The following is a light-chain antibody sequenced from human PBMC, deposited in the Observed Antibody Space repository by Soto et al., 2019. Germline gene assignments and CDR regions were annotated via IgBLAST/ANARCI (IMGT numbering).Light chain of an antibody. J-gene: IGLJ2*01. V-gene: IGLV2-8*01. CDR1: SSDVGGYNY. Sequence: QSALTQPPSASGSPGQSVTISCTGTSSDVGGYNYVSWYQQHPGKAPKLMIYEVNKRPSGVPDRFSGSKSGNTASLTVSGLQAEDEADYYCSSHAGSNLVVFGGGTKLPVL. CDR3: SSHAGSNLVV. CDR2: EVN.